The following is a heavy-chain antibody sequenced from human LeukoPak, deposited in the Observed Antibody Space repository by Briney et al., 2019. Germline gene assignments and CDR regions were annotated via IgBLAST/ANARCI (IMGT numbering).Heavy chain of an antibody. Sequence: GGSLRLSCAASGFTFSNYAMSWVRQAPGKGLEWVGFIRSKAYGGTTEYAASVKGRFTISRDDSKSIAYLQMNSLKTEDTAVYYCTSSLWFGELMPYWGQGTLVTVSS. CDR3: TSSLWFGELMPY. CDR1: GFTFSNYA. D-gene: IGHD3-10*01. V-gene: IGHV3-49*04. J-gene: IGHJ4*02. CDR2: IRSKAYGGTT.